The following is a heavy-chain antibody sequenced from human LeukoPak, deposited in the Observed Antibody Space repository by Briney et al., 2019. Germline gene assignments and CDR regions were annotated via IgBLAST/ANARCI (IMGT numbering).Heavy chain of an antibody. V-gene: IGHV3-66*01. Sequence: GGSLRLSCAASGFTVNNEYMYWVRQAPGRGLECVSLIYGDGRTFYTVSVRGRYTISRHNSRNTVALQMNRLRAEDTGVYFCVRSVFSWGQGTRVTVSS. J-gene: IGHJ5*02. CDR3: VRSVFS. CDR2: IYGDGRT. D-gene: IGHD2-8*01. CDR1: GFTVNNEY.